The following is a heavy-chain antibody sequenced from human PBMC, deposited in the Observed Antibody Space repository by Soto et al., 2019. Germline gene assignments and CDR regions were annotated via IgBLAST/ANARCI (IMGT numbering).Heavy chain of an antibody. Sequence: QVQLVQSGAEVKKPGASVKVSCKASGYTFTNYGISWVRQAPGQGLEWMGWISAYNGNTKYAQNRQGRVTMTTDTSTSTAYMDLSILRPDYTAVYACARDLGPVDEWGQGTLVTVSS. V-gene: IGHV1-18*01. CDR2: ISAYNGNT. J-gene: IGHJ4*02. CDR3: ARDLGPVDE. CDR1: GYTFTNYG.